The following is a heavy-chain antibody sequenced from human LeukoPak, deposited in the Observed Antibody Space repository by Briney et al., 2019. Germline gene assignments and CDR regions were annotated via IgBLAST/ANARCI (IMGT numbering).Heavy chain of an antibody. Sequence: GGSLRLSCTASGFTFGDYAMSWVRQAPGKGLEWVGFVRSKAYGGITEYAASVKGRFTISRDDSKSIAYLQMNSLKTEDTAVYYCTREGGSGSYTYYFDYWGQGTLVTVSS. CDR3: TREGGSGSYTYYFDY. V-gene: IGHV3-49*04. J-gene: IGHJ4*02. CDR1: GFTFGDYA. CDR2: VRSKAYGGIT. D-gene: IGHD3-10*01.